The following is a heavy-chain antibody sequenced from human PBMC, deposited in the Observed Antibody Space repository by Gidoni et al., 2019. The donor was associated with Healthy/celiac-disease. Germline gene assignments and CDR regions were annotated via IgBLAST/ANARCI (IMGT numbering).Heavy chain of an antibody. CDR1: GFTFSSYG. CDR3: ARDVDTAMVQYYYYYGMDV. D-gene: IGHD5-18*01. V-gene: IGHV3-33*01. J-gene: IGHJ6*02. Sequence: QVQLVESGGGVVQPGRSLRLSCAASGFTFSSYGMHWVRQAPGKGLEGVAVIWYDGSNKYYADSVKGRFTISRDNSKNTLYLQMNSLRAEDTAVYYCARDVDTAMVQYYYYYGMDVWGQGTTVTVSS. CDR2: IWYDGSNK.